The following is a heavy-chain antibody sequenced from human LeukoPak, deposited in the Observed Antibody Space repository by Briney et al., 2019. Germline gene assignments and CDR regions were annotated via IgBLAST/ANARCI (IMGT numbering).Heavy chain of an antibody. CDR3: AGHSVVAGGY. CDR2: IYYSGST. J-gene: IGHJ4*02. CDR1: GGSISSSSYY. V-gene: IGHV4-39*01. D-gene: IGHD2-15*01. Sequence: SETLSLTCTVSGGSISSSSYYWGWLRQPPGKGLEWIGSIYYSGSTYYNPSLKSRVTISVDTSKTQFSLKLSSVTAADTAVYYCAGHSVVAGGYWGQGTLVTVSS.